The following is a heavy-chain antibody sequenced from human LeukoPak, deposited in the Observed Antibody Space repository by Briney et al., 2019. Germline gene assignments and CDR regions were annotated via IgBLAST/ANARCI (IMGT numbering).Heavy chain of an antibody. CDR2: IWYDGSNK. J-gene: IGHJ3*02. CDR3: ARSGRDAFDI. V-gene: IGHV3-33*01. CDR1: GFTFSSYG. D-gene: IGHD6-25*01. Sequence: PGRSLRLSCAASGFTFSSYGMHWVRQAPGKGLEWVAAIWYDGSNKYYADSVKGRFTISRDNSKNTLYLQMNSLRAEDTAVYYCARSGRDAFDIWGQGTMVTVSS.